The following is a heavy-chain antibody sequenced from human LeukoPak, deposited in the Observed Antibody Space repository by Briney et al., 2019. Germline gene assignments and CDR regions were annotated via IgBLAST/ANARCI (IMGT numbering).Heavy chain of an antibody. V-gene: IGHV1-46*01. CDR2: INPSGGST. D-gene: IGHD3-22*01. CDR1: GYTFTSYY. J-gene: IGHJ4*02. CDR3: ARVYYHDSSDYYFPPDY. Sequence: RASVKVSCKASGYTFTSYYMHWVRQAPGQGLEWMGIINPSGGSTSYAQKFQGRVTMTRDTSTSTVYMELSSLRSEDTAVYYCARVYYHDSSDYYFPPDYWGQGTLVTVSS.